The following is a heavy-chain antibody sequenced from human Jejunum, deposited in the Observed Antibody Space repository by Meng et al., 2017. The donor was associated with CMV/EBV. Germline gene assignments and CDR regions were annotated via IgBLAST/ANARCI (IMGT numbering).Heavy chain of an antibody. D-gene: IGHD1-26*01. Sequence: SCSASGFTLRTYDMHWVRQAAGKGLGWVSGIGAVGDTYYPDSVKGRFTISREHAKNSLYLQMNSLRAGDTAVYYCARDGGLGGFDIWGQGTMVTVSS. J-gene: IGHJ3*02. CDR3: ARDGGLGGFDI. CDR1: GFTLRTYD. V-gene: IGHV3-13*01. CDR2: IGAVGDT.